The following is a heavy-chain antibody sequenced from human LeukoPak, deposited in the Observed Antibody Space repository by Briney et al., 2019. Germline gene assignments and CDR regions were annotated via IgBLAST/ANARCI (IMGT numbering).Heavy chain of an antibody. CDR1: GYNFPTSW. CDR3: ARRKFSTNCFDL. V-gene: IGHV5-51*01. Sequence: GESLKISCKGSGYNFPTSWIGWVRQIPGKGLEWMGNTYPGDSDTRYSPSFQGQVTISADKSINTAYLQWSSLKASDSAIYYCARRKFSTNCFDLWGQGTLVTVSS. CDR2: TYPGDSDT. D-gene: IGHD3-3*01. J-gene: IGHJ5*02.